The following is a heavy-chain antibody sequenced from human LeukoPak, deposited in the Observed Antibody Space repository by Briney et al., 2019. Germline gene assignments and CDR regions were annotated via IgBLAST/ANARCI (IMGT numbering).Heavy chain of an antibody. Sequence: GGSLRLSCAASGFTFRSYWMHWVRQAPGKGLVWVSRINSDGSSTIYGDSVKGRFTISRDNDKNTLYLQMNSLRAEDTAVYYCARDGGSYEDYWGQGTLVTVSS. CDR2: INSDGSST. CDR3: ARDGGSYEDY. CDR1: GFTFRSYW. D-gene: IGHD1-26*01. J-gene: IGHJ4*02. V-gene: IGHV3-74*01.